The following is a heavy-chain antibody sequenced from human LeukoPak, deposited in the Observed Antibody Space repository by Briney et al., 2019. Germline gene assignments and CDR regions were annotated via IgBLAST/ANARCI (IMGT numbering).Heavy chain of an antibody. CDR2: IYYSGGT. J-gene: IGHJ3*02. Sequence: SETLSLTCTVSGGSMSPFYWSWIRQSPGKGLEWIGSIYYSGGTNYNPSLKSRVTISVDTSKNQFSLELSSETAADRAVYYCAVNSTKHTFDIWGQGTMVTVSS. D-gene: IGHD1-1*01. V-gene: IGHV4-59*08. CDR3: AVNSTKHTFDI. CDR1: GGSMSPFY.